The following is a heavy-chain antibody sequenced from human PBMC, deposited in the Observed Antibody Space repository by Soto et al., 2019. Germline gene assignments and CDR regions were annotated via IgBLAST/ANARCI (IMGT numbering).Heavy chain of an antibody. D-gene: IGHD2-2*01. CDR2: IIPIFGTA. V-gene: IGHV1-69*12. CDR3: SRHDCISTSCYYYYSYGMDV. Sequence: QVQLVQSGAEVKKPGSSVTVSCKASGGTFSSYAISWVRQAPGQGLEWMGGIIPIFGTANYAQKFQGRVTITADESTSTAYTELSSRRSEDTAVYYCSRHDCISTSCYYYYSYGMDVWGQGTTVTVSS. CDR1: GGTFSSYA. J-gene: IGHJ6*02.